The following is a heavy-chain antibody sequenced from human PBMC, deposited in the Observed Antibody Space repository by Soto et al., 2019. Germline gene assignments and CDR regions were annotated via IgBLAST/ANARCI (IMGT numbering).Heavy chain of an antibody. D-gene: IGHD3-9*01. CDR1: GYTFTSYG. CDR2: ISAYNGNT. J-gene: IGHJ6*02. V-gene: IGHV1-18*01. Sequence: QVQLVQSGAEVKKPGASVKVSCKASGYTFTSYGISWVRQAPGQGLEWMGWISAYNGNTNYAQKLRGRVTMTTDTSTSTAYMDLRSLRSDDTAVYYCARYVGFDWFPPLTDYSYYGMDVWGQGTTVTVSS. CDR3: ARYVGFDWFPPLTDYSYYGMDV.